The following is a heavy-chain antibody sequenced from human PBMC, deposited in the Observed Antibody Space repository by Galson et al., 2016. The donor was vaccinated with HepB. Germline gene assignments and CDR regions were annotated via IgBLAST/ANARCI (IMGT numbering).Heavy chain of an antibody. CDR3: ARVRLVSAGLNDY. Sequence: SVKVSCKASGYIFTSFGISWVRQAPGQGLEWMGWISGSSGKPGSAQNLQGRVTVTTDTSATTAYLELRGLRSDDTAVYYCARVRLVSAGLNDYWGQGTLVTVSS. CDR2: ISGSSGKP. J-gene: IGHJ4*02. V-gene: IGHV1-18*01. CDR1: GYIFTSFG. D-gene: IGHD5/OR15-5a*01.